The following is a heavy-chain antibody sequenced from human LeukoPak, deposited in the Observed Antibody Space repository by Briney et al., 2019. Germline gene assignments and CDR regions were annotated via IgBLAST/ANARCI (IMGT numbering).Heavy chain of an antibody. CDR1: GFTFA. Sequence: SGGSLRLSCAASGFTFAMHWVRQAPGKGLGWVSGIAWNSGNTGFADSVKGRFTISRDNAENSLSLQMNSLTPEDTAFYFCAKDMNSYGSGSSYNPWGPFDSWGQGTLVTVSS. CDR2: IAWNSGNT. CDR3: AKDMNSYGSGSSYNPWGPFDS. D-gene: IGHD3-10*01. V-gene: IGHV3-9*01. J-gene: IGHJ4*02.